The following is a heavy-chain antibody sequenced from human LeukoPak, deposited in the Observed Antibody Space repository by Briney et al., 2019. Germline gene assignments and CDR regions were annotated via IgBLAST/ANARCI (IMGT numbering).Heavy chain of an antibody. J-gene: IGHJ4*02. CDR1: GFTFSDYY. CDR3: ASAEYADSSPFDY. CDR2: ISSSCSTI. Sequence: PGGSLRLSCAASGFTFSDYYMSWIRQAPGKGLEWVSYISSSCSTIYYADSVKGRFAISRDNAKNSLYLQMNSLRAEDTAVYYCASAEYADSSPFDYWGQGTLVTVSS. V-gene: IGHV3-11*04. D-gene: IGHD6-13*01.